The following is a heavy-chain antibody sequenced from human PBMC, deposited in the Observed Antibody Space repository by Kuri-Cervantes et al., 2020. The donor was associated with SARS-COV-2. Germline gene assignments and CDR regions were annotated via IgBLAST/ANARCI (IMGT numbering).Heavy chain of an antibody. J-gene: IGHJ5*02. V-gene: IGHV4-39*07. CDR3: SRGVAARPNWFDP. CDR2: INHSGST. Sequence: SETLSLTCTVSGGSISSSSYYWGWIRQPPGKGLEWIGEINHSGSTNYNWSLKSRVTISVDTSKNQFSLKLSSVTAADTAVYYCSRGVAARPNWFDPWGQGTLVTVSS. CDR1: GGSISSSSYY. D-gene: IGHD6-6*01.